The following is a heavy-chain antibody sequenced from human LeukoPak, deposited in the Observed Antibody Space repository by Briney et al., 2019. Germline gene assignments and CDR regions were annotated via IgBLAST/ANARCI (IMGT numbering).Heavy chain of an antibody. CDR3: ARDPVPHCSGGSCYLSEYFQH. CDR1: GFTFSSHT. V-gene: IGHV3-21*01. J-gene: IGHJ1*01. D-gene: IGHD2-15*01. CDR2: ISSSSSYI. Sequence: GGSLRLSCAASGFTFSSHTMHWVRQAPGKGLEWVSSISSSSSYIYYADSVKGRFTISRDNAKNSLYLRMSSLRAEDTAVYYCARDPVPHCSGGSCYLSEYFQHWGQGTLVTVSS.